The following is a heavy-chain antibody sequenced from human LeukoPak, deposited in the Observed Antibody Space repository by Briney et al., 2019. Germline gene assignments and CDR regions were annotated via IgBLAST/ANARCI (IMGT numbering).Heavy chain of an antibody. J-gene: IGHJ5*02. V-gene: IGHV4-4*02. CDR3: AREGSSNWFDP. D-gene: IGHD1-26*01. CDR2: IYYSGST. Sequence: PSETLSLTCAVSGGSISSSNWWSWVRQPPGKGLEWIGYIYYSGSTYYNPSLKSRVTISVDTSKNQFSLKLSSVTAADTAVYYCAREGSSNWFDPWGQGTLVTVSS. CDR1: GGSISSSNW.